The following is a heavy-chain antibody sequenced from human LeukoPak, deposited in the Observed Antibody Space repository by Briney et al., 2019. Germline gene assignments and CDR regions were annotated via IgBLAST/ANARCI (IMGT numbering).Heavy chain of an antibody. CDR1: GFPFSNYA. V-gene: IGHV3-23*01. D-gene: IGHD2-21*01. CDR2: ISGSDTNT. CDR3: AKSLAKAYCGGDCYSRSPSWYFDL. J-gene: IGHJ2*01. Sequence: GSLRLSCVASGFPFSNYAMSWVRQAPGKGLEWVSVISGSDTNTYYADSVKGRFTISRDNSKNTLYLHMNSLRAEDTALYYCAKSLAKAYCGGDCYSRSPSWYFDLWGRGTLVTVSS.